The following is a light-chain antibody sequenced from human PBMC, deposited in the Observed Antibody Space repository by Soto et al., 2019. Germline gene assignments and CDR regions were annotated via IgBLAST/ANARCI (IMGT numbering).Light chain of an antibody. CDR1: QDISNY. CDR2: AAS. Sequence: DIQLTQSPSFLSASVGDRVTITCRASQDISNYLVWYQQKPGKAPKPLIYAASTLQSGVPSRFSGSGSGTEFTLTISSLQLEDFATYYCQQLNSYPLTFGPGTNVDIK. CDR3: QQLNSYPLT. V-gene: IGKV1-9*01. J-gene: IGKJ3*01.